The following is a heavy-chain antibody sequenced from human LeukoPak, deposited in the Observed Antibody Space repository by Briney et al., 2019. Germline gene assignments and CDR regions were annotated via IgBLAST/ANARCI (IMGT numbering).Heavy chain of an antibody. CDR3: ARDTLWNYYGPGSSSYFDY. D-gene: IGHD3-10*01. CDR2: INPNSGGT. CDR1: GYTFTGYY. J-gene: IGHJ4*02. Sequence: SVKVSCKASGYTFTGYYIHWVRQAPGQGLEWMGWINPNSGGTNYAQKFQGRVTMTRDTSINTAYMELSRLRSDDTAVYYCARDTLWNYYGPGSSSYFDYWGQGTLVTVSS. V-gene: IGHV1-2*02.